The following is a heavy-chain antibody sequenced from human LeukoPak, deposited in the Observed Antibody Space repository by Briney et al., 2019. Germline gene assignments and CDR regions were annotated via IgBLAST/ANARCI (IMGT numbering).Heavy chain of an antibody. CDR1: GFTFSSYA. J-gene: IGHJ4*02. V-gene: IGHV3-30*04. D-gene: IGHD3-22*01. CDR2: ISYDGSNK. CDR3: ARGRDYYDSSGYYY. Sequence: GRSLRLSCAASGFTFSSYAMHWVRQAPGKGLEWVAVISYDGSNKYYADSVKGRFTISRDNSKNTLYLQMNSLRAEDTAVYYCARGRDYYDSSGYYYWGQGTLVTVSS.